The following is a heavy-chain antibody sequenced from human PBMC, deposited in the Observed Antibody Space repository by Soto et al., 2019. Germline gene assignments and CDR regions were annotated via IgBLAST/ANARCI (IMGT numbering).Heavy chain of an antibody. V-gene: IGHV1-18*01. Sequence: ASVKVSCKASGYTFTSYGISWVRQAPGQGLEWMGWISAYNGNTNYAQKLQGRVTMTTDTSTSTAYMELRSLRSDDTAVYYCARDHLDFYYGSGSYYRAYYYYGMDVWGQGTTVTVS. CDR2: ISAYNGNT. D-gene: IGHD3-10*01. J-gene: IGHJ6*02. CDR3: ARDHLDFYYGSGSYYRAYYYYGMDV. CDR1: GYTFTSYG.